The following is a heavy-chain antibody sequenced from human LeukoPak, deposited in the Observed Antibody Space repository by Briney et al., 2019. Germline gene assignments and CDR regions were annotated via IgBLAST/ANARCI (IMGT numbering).Heavy chain of an antibody. Sequence: GGSLRLSCEASGFTFNTYRMNWVRQAPGKGLEWLSYISSDSSTMEYADSVKGRFTISRDNAKNSLYLQMNSLRAEDTAVYYCARGTGTTLHYWGQGTLVTVSS. J-gene: IGHJ4*02. CDR3: ARGTGTTLHY. CDR1: GFTFNTYR. D-gene: IGHD1-7*01. CDR2: ISSDSSTM. V-gene: IGHV3-48*01.